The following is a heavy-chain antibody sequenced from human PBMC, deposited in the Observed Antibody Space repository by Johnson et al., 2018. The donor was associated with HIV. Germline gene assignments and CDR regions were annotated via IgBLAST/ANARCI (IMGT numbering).Heavy chain of an antibody. CDR2: ISYHGSYK. V-gene: IGHV3-30*04. CDR1: GFTFSRDA. CDR3: ARVGATGAFDF. Sequence: QVQLVESGGGVVQPGRSLRLSCAASGFTFSRDAIHWVRQAPGKGLEWVAVISYHGSYKKFADSVKGRFTISRDNAKNSLYLQMNSLRAEDTAVYYCARVGATGAFDFWGQGTMVTVSS. J-gene: IGHJ3*01. D-gene: IGHD1-26*01.